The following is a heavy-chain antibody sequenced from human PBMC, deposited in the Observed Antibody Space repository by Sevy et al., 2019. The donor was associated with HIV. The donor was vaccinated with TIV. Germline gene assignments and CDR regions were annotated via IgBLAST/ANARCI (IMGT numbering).Heavy chain of an antibody. CDR1: GFTFSSYG. J-gene: IGHJ5*02. Sequence: GGSLRLSCAASGFTFSSYGMHWVRQAPGKGLEWVAFIRYDGSNKYYADSVKGRFTITRDNSKNTLYLQMNSLRAEDTAVYYCVKDALQSYYVSGSYYISWAQGTLVTVSS. CDR3: VKDALQSYYVSGSYYIS. CDR2: IRYDGSNK. D-gene: IGHD3-10*01. V-gene: IGHV3-30*02.